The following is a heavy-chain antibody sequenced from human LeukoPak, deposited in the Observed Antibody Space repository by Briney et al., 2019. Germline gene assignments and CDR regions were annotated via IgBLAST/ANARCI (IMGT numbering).Heavy chain of an antibody. D-gene: IGHD4-23*01. CDR3: ATAPRLHGGNSDAFDI. CDR2: FDPEDGET. CDR1: GYTLTELS. V-gene: IGHV1-24*01. Sequence: ASVKVSCKVSGYTLTELSMHWVRQAPGKGLEWMGGFDPEDGETIYAQKFQGRVTMTEDTSTDTAYMELSSLRSEDTAVYYCATAPRLHGGNSDAFDIWGQGTMVTVSS. J-gene: IGHJ3*02.